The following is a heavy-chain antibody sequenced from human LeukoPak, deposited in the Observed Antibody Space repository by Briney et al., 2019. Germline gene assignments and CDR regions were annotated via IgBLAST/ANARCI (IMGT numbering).Heavy chain of an antibody. D-gene: IGHD6-19*01. Sequence: SETLSLTCTVSGGSISSYYWSWIRQPPGKGLEWIGSIYYSGSTYYNPSLKSRVTISVDTFKNQFSLKLSSVTAADTAVYYCARVDSSGWYGVNYWGQGTLVTVSS. CDR2: IYYSGST. CDR3: ARVDSSGWYGVNY. CDR1: GGSISSYY. V-gene: IGHV4-39*01. J-gene: IGHJ4*02.